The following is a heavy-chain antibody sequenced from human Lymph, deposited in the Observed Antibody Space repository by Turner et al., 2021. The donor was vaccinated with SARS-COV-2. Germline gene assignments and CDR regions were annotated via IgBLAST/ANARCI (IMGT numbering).Heavy chain of an antibody. V-gene: IGHV4-39*01. J-gene: IGHJ4*02. CDR3: ARQGWLRGYFDY. CDR1: GCSVTSSSYY. D-gene: IGHD5-18*01. Sequence: QLQASGPGLVKPSETLSLTCPVSGCSVTSSSYYWGWIRQPPGKGLEWIGNIYSSGSTYYNPSLKSRVTISVDTSKNQFSLKLSSVTAADTAVYYCARQGWLRGYFDYWSQGTLVTVSS. CDR2: IYSSGST.